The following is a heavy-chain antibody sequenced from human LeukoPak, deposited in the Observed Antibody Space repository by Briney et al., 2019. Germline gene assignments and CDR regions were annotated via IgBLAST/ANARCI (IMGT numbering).Heavy chain of an antibody. Sequence: GASVEVSCTASGGTFSSYAISWVRQAPGQGLEWMGGIIPIFGTANYAQKFQGRVTITADESTSTAYMELSSLRVEDTAVYYCTVFGDSNHWGQGTLVIVSS. CDR2: IIPIFGTA. CDR3: TVFGDSNH. CDR1: GGTFSSYA. D-gene: IGHD4-17*01. J-gene: IGHJ5*02. V-gene: IGHV1-69*13.